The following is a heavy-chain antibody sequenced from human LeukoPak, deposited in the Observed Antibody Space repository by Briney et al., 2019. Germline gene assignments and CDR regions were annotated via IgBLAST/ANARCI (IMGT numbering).Heavy chain of an antibody. CDR2: IYDSGST. D-gene: IGHD3-10*01. J-gene: IGHJ4*02. Sequence: SETLSLTCTVSGGSISSYYWSWIRQPPGKGLEWIGYIYDSGSTNYNPSLKSRVTISVDTSKNQFPLKVSSVTAADTAVYYCAREKGRTNSWYVDYWGQGTLVTVSS. V-gene: IGHV4-59*01. CDR3: AREKGRTNSWYVDY. CDR1: GGSISSYY.